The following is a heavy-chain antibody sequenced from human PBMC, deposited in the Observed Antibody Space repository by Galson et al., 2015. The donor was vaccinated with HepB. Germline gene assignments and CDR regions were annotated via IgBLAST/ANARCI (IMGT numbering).Heavy chain of an antibody. Sequence: SLRLSCAASGFNFKIYGMNWVRQAPGKGLAWVASISDSNTYIFYADSVKGRFTISRENSKNTLYLQMNTLRAEDTAVYYCVQGYCSSTRCHRRPWDDNWGQGTLVTVSS. D-gene: IGHD2-2*02. CDR1: GFNFKIYG. J-gene: IGHJ4*02. V-gene: IGHV3-21*06. CDR3: VQGYCSSTRCHRRPWDDN. CDR2: ISDSNTYI.